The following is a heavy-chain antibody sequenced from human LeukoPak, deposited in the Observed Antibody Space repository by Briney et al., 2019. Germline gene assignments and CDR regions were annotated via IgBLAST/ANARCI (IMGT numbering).Heavy chain of an antibody. J-gene: IGHJ4*02. Sequence: GGSLRLSCAASGFTFRSYSMNWVRQAPGRGLEWVSYISFSSNDIYYADSVKGRFTISRDNGKNSLYLQMSSLRAEDTAVYQCTRAAGYNWSRGTLVTVSS. V-gene: IGHV3-48*01. CDR3: TRAAGYN. D-gene: IGHD5-24*01. CDR1: GFTFRSYS. CDR2: ISFSSNDI.